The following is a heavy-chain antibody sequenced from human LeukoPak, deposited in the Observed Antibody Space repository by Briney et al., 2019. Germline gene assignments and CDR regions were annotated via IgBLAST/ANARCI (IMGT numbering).Heavy chain of an antibody. CDR2: ISGSGGST. V-gene: IGHV3-23*01. Sequence: PGGSLRLSCAASGFTFSSYAMSWVRQAPGKGLEWVSAISGSGGSTYYADSVKGRFTISRDNSKNTLYLQMNSLRAEDTAVYYCARGLRDILTGYYNPLPGYWGQGTLVTVSS. J-gene: IGHJ4*02. CDR1: GFTFSSYA. D-gene: IGHD3-9*01. CDR3: ARGLRDILTGYYNPLPGY.